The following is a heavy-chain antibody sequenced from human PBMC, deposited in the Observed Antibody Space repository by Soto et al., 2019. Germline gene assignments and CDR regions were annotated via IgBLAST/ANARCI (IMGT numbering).Heavy chain of an antibody. CDR3: AKGGYYYYGMDV. CDR2: ISGSGGST. Sequence: GGSLRLSCAASGFTFSSYAMSWVRQAPGKGLEWVSAISGSGGSTYYADSAKRRFTISRDNSKNALYLQMNSLRAEDTAVYYCAKGGYYYYGMDVWRQGTTVAISS. V-gene: IGHV3-23*01. CDR1: GFTFSSYA. J-gene: IGHJ6*02.